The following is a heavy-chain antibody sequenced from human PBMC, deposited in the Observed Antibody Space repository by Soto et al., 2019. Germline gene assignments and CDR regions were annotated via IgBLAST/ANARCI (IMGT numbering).Heavy chain of an antibody. D-gene: IGHD2-15*01. CDR1: GYTFTSYA. J-gene: IGHJ4*02. V-gene: IGHV1-3*01. CDR2: INAGNGNT. Sequence: QVQLVQSGAEVKKPGASVKVSCKASGYTFTSYAMHWVRQAPGQRLEWMGWINAGNGNTKYSQKFQGRVTITRDTSASTAYMELSSLRYEDTAVYYCARGVVVAATLLNYWGQGTLVTVSS. CDR3: ARGVVVAATLLNY.